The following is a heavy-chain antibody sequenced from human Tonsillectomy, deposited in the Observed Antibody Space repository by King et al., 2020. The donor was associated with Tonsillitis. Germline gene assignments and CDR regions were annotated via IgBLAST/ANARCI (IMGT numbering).Heavy chain of an antibody. D-gene: IGHD3-3*01. Sequence: QLVQSGGGLVKPGGSLRLSCAASGFTFSNAWMSWVRQAPGKGLEWVGRIKSKTDGGTTDYAAPVKGRLTISRDDSKNTLYLQMNSLKTEDTAVYYCTTTLRGRITIFGVVSTVFDYWGQGTLVTVSS. CDR3: TTTLRGRITIFGVVSTVFDY. CDR1: GFTFSNAW. J-gene: IGHJ4*02. CDR2: IKSKTDGGTT. V-gene: IGHV3-15*01.